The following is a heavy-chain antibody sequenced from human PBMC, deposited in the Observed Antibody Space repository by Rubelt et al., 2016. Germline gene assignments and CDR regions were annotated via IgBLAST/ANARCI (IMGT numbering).Heavy chain of an antibody. CDR1: GYPFATYA. V-gene: IGHV1-3*01. CDR2: IDAGNGDT. J-gene: IGHJ4*02. CDR3: ARGQRIRLLMVYAPTFDY. D-gene: IGHD2-8*01. Sequence: QVQLVQSGAEVKRPGASVKVSCKASGYPFATYAMHWVRQAPGQRLEWMGWIDAGNGDTKYSINLQGRVTITRATSASTAYMELSSLRSEDTAVYYCARGQRIRLLMVYAPTFDYWGQGTLVTVSS.